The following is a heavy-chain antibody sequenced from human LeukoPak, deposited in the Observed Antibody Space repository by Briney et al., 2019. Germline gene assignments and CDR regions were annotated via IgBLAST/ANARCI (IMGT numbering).Heavy chain of an antibody. Sequence: GGPGQSSFQASWYQFLREYINWGRPGPRQGGGGRGIVNPSGDSTNYAQKFQGRVTMTTDTSTSTAYMELRSLRSDDTAVYYCARDLGDTYGSVGDFDYWGQGTLVTVSS. CDR1: WYQFLREY. D-gene: IGHD3-10*01. V-gene: IGHV1-46*01. J-gene: IGHJ4*02. CDR2: VNPSGDST. CDR3: ARDLGDTYGSVGDFDY.